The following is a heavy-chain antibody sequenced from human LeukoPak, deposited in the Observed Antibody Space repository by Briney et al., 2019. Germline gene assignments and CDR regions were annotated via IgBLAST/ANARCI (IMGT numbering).Heavy chain of an antibody. Sequence: SVKVSCKASGGTFSSYAISWVRQAPGQGLEWMGGIIPIFGTANYAQKFQGRVTITTDESTSTAYMELSSLRSEDTAVYYCARVAYCSSTSCIRAWFDPSGQGTLVTVSS. CDR1: GGTFSSYA. CDR3: ARVAYCSSTSCIRAWFDP. J-gene: IGHJ5*02. V-gene: IGHV1-69*05. D-gene: IGHD2-2*01. CDR2: IIPIFGTA.